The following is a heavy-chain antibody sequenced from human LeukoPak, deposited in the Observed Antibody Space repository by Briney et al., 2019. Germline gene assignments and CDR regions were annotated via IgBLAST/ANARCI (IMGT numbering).Heavy chain of an antibody. V-gene: IGHV4-59*01. CDR2: IYHNLST. D-gene: IGHD4-23*01. J-gene: IGHJ3*02. Sequence: SETLSLTCTVSGGPISSYYWSWLRQPPGKGLVWCGYIYHNLSTNDNPSLQSRISISEDTSKNQFALKLSSVTAADTAGYYWARDMSRWAANDAFDIWGQGTMVTVSS. CDR3: ARDMSRWAANDAFDI. CDR1: GGPISSYY.